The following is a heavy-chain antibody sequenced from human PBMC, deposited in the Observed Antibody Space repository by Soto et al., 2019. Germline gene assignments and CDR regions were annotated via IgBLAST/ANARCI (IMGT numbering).Heavy chain of an antibody. CDR3: AREAPMDV. CDR1: GFTVSSKY. J-gene: IGHJ6*02. Sequence: GGSLRLSCAASGFTVSSKYMGWVRQAPGKGLEWVSVLWSAGMTYYADSVRGRFTISRDNSKNTLYLQMSSLRADDTAVYYCAREAPMDVWGQGTTVTSP. CDR2: LWSAGMT. V-gene: IGHV3-53*01.